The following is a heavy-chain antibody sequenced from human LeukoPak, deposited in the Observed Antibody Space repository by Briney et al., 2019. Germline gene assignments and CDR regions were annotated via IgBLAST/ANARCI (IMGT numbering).Heavy chain of an antibody. V-gene: IGHV3-23*01. Sequence: GGSLRLSCAASGFTFSSFATSWVRQAPGKGLEWVSGISASGGSTYYADSVKGRFTISRDNSKNTLYLQMNSLRAEDTAVYYCAKSVAVARPVDYWGQGTLVTVSS. CDR3: AKSVAVARPVDY. J-gene: IGHJ4*02. CDR2: ISASGGST. CDR1: GFTFSSFA. D-gene: IGHD6-19*01.